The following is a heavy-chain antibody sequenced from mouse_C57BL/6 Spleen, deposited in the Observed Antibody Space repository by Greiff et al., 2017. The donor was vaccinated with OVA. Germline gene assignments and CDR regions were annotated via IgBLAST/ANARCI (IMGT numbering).Heavy chain of an antibody. J-gene: IGHJ3*01. CDR1: GYSITSGYY. CDR2: ISYDGSN. Sequence: EVKLLESGPGLVKPSQSLSLTCSVTGYSITSGYYWNWIRQFPGNKLEWMGYISYDGSNNYNPSLKNRISITRDTSKNQFFLKLNSVTTEDTATYYCARGGYYETWFAYWGQGTLVTVSA. V-gene: IGHV3-6*01. D-gene: IGHD2-3*01. CDR3: ARGGYYETWFAY.